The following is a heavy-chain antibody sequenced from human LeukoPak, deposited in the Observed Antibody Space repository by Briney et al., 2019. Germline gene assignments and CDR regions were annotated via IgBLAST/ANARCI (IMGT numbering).Heavy chain of an antibody. V-gene: IGHV4-59*01. Sequence: SETLSLTCTVSGGSISSYYWSWIRQPPGKGLEWIGYIYYSGSTNYNPSLKSRVTISVDTSKNQFSLKLSSVTAADTAVYYCARAAGSTRYYYGMDVWGQGTTVTVSS. CDR3: ARAAGSTRYYYGMDV. CDR2: IYYSGST. J-gene: IGHJ6*02. CDR1: GGSISSYY.